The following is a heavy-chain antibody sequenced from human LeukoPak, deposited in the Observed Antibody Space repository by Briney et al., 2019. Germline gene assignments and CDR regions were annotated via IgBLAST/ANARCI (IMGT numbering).Heavy chain of an antibody. Sequence: GGSLRLSCAASGFTFSSYDMHWVRQATGKGLEWVSAIGTAGDTYYPGSVKGRFTISRENAKNSLYLQMNSLRAGDTAVYYCARVRLFNGGSYLDYWGQGTLVTVSS. J-gene: IGHJ4*02. D-gene: IGHD1-26*01. CDR2: IGTAGDT. CDR3: ARVRLFNGGSYLDY. CDR1: GFTFSSYD. V-gene: IGHV3-13*01.